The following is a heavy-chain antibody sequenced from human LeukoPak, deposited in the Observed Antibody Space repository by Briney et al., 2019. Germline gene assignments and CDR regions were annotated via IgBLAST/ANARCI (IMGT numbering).Heavy chain of an antibody. Sequence: GGSLRLSCAASGFTFSSYSMNWVRQAPGKGLEWVSYISSSSSTIHYADSVKGRFTIPRDSSKNTLYLQMNSLRPEDTAVYYCARARPSMWIDYWGQGTLVTVSS. J-gene: IGHJ4*02. D-gene: IGHD5-12*01. V-gene: IGHV3-48*01. CDR1: GFTFSSYS. CDR2: ISSSSSTI. CDR3: ARARPSMWIDY.